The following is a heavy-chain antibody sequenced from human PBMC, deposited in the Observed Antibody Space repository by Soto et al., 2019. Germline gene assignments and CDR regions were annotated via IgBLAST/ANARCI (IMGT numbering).Heavy chain of an antibody. V-gene: IGHV4-59*01. CDR2: IHDSGRS. CDR1: SDSITNYY. Sequence: QVQLQESGPGLVKPSETLSLTCTVSSDSITNYYWSWIRQSPGKGLEWIGYIHDSGRSNYNPSLRSRVKISVDTSKKQFSLKLNSVPAADTAVYYCARVGGTRGWYWGQGTLVTVSS. J-gene: IGHJ4*02. D-gene: IGHD2-15*01. CDR3: ARVGGTRGWY.